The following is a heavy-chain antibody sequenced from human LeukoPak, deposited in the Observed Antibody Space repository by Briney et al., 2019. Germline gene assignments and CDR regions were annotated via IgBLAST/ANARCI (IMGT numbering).Heavy chain of an antibody. J-gene: IGHJ6*02. V-gene: IGHV3-53*01. D-gene: IGHD3-10*01. CDR2: IYSGGST. Sequence: GGSLRLSCAASGFTVSSNYMSWVRQAPGKGLEWVSVIYSGGSTYYADSVKGRFTISRDNSKNTLYLQMNSLRAEDTAVYYCASVVRGIDGMDVWGQGTTVTVSS. CDR3: ASVVRGIDGMDV. CDR1: GFTVSSNY.